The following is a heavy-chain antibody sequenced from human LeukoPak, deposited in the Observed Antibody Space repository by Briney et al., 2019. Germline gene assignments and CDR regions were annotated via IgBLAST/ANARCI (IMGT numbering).Heavy chain of an antibody. CDR2: IFYSGST. CDR1: GGSIRTYY. J-gene: IGHJ6*03. V-gene: IGHV4-59*01. CDR3: ARHHCSNTRCYLHYIDV. Sequence: SETLSLTCSVSGGSIRTYYWSWIRQPPGKGLEWIGYIFYSGSTTYNPSLKSRVTISIDTSKNQFSLKLTSVTAADTAVYYCARHHCSNTRCYLHYIDVWGKGTTVTVSS. D-gene: IGHD2-2*01.